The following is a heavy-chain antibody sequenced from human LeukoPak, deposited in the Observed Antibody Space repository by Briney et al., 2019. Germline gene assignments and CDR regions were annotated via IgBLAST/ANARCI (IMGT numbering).Heavy chain of an antibody. CDR2: IYYSGST. D-gene: IGHD5-24*01. CDR3: ARVGDGYNYDYYYYYYMDV. CDR1: GGSISSGGYS. J-gene: IGHJ6*03. Sequence: PSETLSLTCAVSGGSISSGGYSWSWIRQPPGKGLEWIGYIYYSGSTYYNPSLKSRVTISVDTSKNQFSLKLSSVTAADTAVYYCARVGDGYNYDYYYYYYMDVWGKGTTVTISS. V-gene: IGHV4-30-4*07.